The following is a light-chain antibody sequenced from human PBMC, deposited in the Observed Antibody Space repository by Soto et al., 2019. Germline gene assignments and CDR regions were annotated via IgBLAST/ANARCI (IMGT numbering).Light chain of an antibody. CDR1: KSVGSF. CDR3: QHRANWLGT. J-gene: IGKJ3*01. V-gene: IGKV3-11*01. CDR2: DAS. Sequence: ELVLTQSPATLPLSPGERATLSCRASKSVGSFLAWYQQKSGQTPRLLIYDASNRVTGIPARFSGIGSGTDFTLTISSLEPEDFAVYYCQHRANWLGTFGPGTKV.